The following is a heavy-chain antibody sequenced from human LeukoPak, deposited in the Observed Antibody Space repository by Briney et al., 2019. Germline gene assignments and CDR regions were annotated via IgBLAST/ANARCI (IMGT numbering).Heavy chain of an antibody. CDR3: GRQGYTASYYFLDF. CDR2: IYATGST. J-gene: IGHJ4*02. D-gene: IGHD1-26*01. CDR1: GDFFRNYW. Sequence: TLSLTCDVSGDFFRNYWWGWVRQPAGKGLEWIGRIYATGSTQSNPSLKSRLTLSMDTSTNQLSLKLTSVTAADTAVYFCGRQGYTASYYFLDFWSQGTLVTVHS. V-gene: IGHV4-4*07.